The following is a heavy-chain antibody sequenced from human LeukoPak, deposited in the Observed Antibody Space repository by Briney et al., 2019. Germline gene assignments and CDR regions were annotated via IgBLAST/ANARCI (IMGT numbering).Heavy chain of an antibody. Sequence: SSETLSLTCAVSGYSISSGYYWGWIRQPPGKGLEWIGSIYHSGSTYYNPSLKSRVTISVDTSKNQFSLKLSSATAADTAVYYCSRKRWFGELFLFDYWGQGTLVTVSS. CDR2: IYHSGST. CDR3: SRKRWFGELFLFDY. V-gene: IGHV4-38-2*01. D-gene: IGHD3-10*01. J-gene: IGHJ4*02. CDR1: GYSISSGYY.